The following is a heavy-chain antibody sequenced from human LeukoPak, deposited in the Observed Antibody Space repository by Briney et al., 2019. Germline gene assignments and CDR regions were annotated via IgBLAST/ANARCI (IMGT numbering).Heavy chain of an antibody. J-gene: IGHJ4*02. D-gene: IGHD1-26*01. CDR3: ARDVVEVGATGTYYFDY. Sequence: ASVKVSCKASGYTFTSYGISWVRQAPGQGLEGMGWISAYNGNTNYAQKLQGRVTMTTDTSTSTAYMELRSLRSDDTAVSYCARDVVEVGATGTYYFDYWGQGTLVTVSS. V-gene: IGHV1-18*01. CDR1: GYTFTSYG. CDR2: ISAYNGNT.